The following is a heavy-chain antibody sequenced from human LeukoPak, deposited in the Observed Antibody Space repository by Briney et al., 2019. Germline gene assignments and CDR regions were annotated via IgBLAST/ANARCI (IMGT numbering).Heavy chain of an antibody. V-gene: IGHV4-39*01. CDR1: GGSISTSAYY. D-gene: IGHD3-3*01. CDR2: IYYSGNT. CDR3: ARELYDFWSGYRVGYFDY. J-gene: IGHJ4*02. Sequence: SETLSLTCIVSGGSISTSAYYWGWIRQPPGEGLQWIGSIYYSGNTYYNSSLKSRVTISVDTSTSQFSLRLSSVTAADTAVYYCARELYDFWSGYRVGYFDYWGQGTLVTVSS.